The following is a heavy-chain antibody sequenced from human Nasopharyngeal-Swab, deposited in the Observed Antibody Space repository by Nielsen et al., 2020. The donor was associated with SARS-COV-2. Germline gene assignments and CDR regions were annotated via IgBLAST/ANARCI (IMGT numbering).Heavy chain of an antibody. J-gene: IGHJ4*02. CDR1: GDSIAYSTFY. D-gene: IGHD6-13*01. CDR3: VRSSSWYYFDY. CDR2: IYYNGNT. V-gene: IGHV4-39*01. Sequence: GSLRLSCTVSGDSIAYSTFYWGWIRQPPGKGLEWIGNIYYNGNTYQNPSLKSRLTISVDKSKNQISLQLSSVTAADTAVYYCVRSSSWYYFDYWAQGTQVTVSS.